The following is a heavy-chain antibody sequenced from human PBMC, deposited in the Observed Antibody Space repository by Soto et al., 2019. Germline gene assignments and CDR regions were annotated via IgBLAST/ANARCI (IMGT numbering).Heavy chain of an antibody. D-gene: IGHD3-3*01. V-gene: IGHV1-3*01. CDR1: GYTFTSYA. CDR3: ARDPGSHYDFWSGYLSWFDP. Sequence: ASVKVSCKASGYTFTSYAMHWVRQAPGQRLEWMGWINAGNGNTKYSQKFQGRVTITRDTSASTAYMELSSLRSEDTAVYYCARDPGSHYDFWSGYLSWFDPWGQGTLVTVSS. J-gene: IGHJ5*02. CDR2: INAGNGNT.